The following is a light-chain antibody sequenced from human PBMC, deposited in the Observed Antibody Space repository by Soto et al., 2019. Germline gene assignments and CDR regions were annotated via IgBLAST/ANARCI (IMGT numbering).Light chain of an antibody. V-gene: IGLV2-23*01. Sequence: QSALTQPASVSGSPGQSITISCTGTSSDVGSYNLVSWYQQHPGKAPKLMIYEGSKRPSGVSNRFSGSQSGNTASLTISGLQAEDEAVYYCCSYAGSSTVFGGGTQLTVL. CDR3: CSYAGSSTV. CDR2: EGS. J-gene: IGLJ7*01. CDR1: SSDVGSYNL.